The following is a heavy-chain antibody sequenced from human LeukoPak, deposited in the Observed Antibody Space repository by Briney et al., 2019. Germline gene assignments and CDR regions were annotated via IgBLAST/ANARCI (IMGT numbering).Heavy chain of an antibody. CDR3: ARVALYDDPHYLDA. J-gene: IGHJ5*02. CDR1: RFTFNIYS. D-gene: IGHD3-16*01. Sequence: GGSLRLSCGASRFTFNIYSMNWVRQAPGKGLEWLSYISGTSNTIYYADSVKGRFTISRDNAKNSLFLQMSSLRAEDTAVYYCARVALYDDPHYLDAWGQGTLVIVSS. V-gene: IGHV3-48*01. CDR2: ISGTSNTI.